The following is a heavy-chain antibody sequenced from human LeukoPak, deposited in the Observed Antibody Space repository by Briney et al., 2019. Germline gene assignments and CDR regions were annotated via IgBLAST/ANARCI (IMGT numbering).Heavy chain of an antibody. V-gene: IGHV3-23*01. CDR1: GFTFRDSA. D-gene: IGHD3-10*01. CDR2: ISDNDIDT. J-gene: IGHJ4*02. CDR3: AKFGVILDY. Sequence: GGSLRLSCAASGFTFRDSAMNWVRQAPGKGLEWVSTISDNDIDTYYADSVKGRFTISRDNSKNTLNLQMNSLRAEDTAVYYCAKFGVILDYWGQGTQVTVSS.